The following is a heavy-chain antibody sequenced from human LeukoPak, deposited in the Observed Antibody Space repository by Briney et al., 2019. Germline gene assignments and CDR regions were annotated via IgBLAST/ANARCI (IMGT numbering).Heavy chain of an antibody. CDR2: IYYSGST. CDR1: GGSISSSNYY. D-gene: IGHD3-16*02. CDR3: ARRVWGSYRNFDY. J-gene: IGHJ4*02. Sequence: SETLSLTCTVSGGSISSSNYYWGWIRQPPGKGLEWIGSIYYSGSTYYNPSLKSRVTISVDTSKNQFSLKLSSVTAADTAVYYCARRVWGSYRNFDYWGQGTLVTVSS. V-gene: IGHV4-39*01.